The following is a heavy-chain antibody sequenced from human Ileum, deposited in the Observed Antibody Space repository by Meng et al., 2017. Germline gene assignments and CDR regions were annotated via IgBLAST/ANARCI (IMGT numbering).Heavy chain of an antibody. J-gene: IGHJ4*02. CDR1: GFTFSDRW. Sequence: VSLVASGGGFVTPWGPLRLSCAASGFTFSDRWMTWVRQAPGKGLEWVGHSQSKADGGTTDYAAPVKGRFTISRDDSKSTLYLQMNSLKTEDTAVYYCTTFYAGYWGQGTLVTVSS. D-gene: IGHD3-16*01. CDR3: TTFYAGY. CDR2: SQSKADGGTT. V-gene: IGHV3-15*01.